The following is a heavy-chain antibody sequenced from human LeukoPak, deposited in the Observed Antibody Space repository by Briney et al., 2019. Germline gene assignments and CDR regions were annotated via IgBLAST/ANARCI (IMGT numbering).Heavy chain of an antibody. CDR3: AIGGTATLRLFDY. D-gene: IGHD4-11*01. Sequence: PSETLSLTCAVYGGSFSGYYWSWIRQPPGKGLEWIGEINHSGSTNYNPSLKSRVTISVDTSKNQFSLKLSSVTAADTAVYYCAIGGTATLRLFDYWGQGTLVTVSS. CDR2: INHSGST. J-gene: IGHJ4*02. V-gene: IGHV4-34*01. CDR1: GGSFSGYY.